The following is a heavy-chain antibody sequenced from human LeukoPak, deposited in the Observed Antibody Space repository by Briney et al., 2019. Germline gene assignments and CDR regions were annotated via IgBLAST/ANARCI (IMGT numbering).Heavy chain of an antibody. CDR3: AKDRTVVGATSFDY. D-gene: IGHD1-26*01. J-gene: IGHJ4*02. Sequence: GGALRLSCAAPGFPLSTFGMHWVRQAPGKGLEWVAAIAYDGSVKYYPDSLKGRLTTSRDNSKNTLYLQMNTLRTEDTAVYSCAKDRTVVGATSFDYWGLGTLVTVSS. CDR1: GFPLSTFG. V-gene: IGHV3-30*18. CDR2: IAYDGSVK.